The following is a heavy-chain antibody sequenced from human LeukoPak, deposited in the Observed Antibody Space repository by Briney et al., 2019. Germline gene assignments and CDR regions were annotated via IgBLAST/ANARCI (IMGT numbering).Heavy chain of an antibody. V-gene: IGHV4-39*01. CDR2: IYYSGST. CDR1: GGSISSSSYY. D-gene: IGHD4-17*01. CDR3: ARRTVTRPNWFDP. J-gene: IGHJ5*02. Sequence: SETLSLTCTVSGGSISSSSYYWGWIRQPPEKGLEWIGSIYYSGSTYYNPSLKSRVTISVDTSKNQFSLKLSSVTAADTAVYYCARRTVTRPNWFDPWGQGTLVTVSS.